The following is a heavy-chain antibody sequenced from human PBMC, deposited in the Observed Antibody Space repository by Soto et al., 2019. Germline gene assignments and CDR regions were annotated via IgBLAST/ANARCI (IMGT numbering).Heavy chain of an antibody. CDR3: AGYQDRRGLGRWSFDH. J-gene: IGHJ4*02. V-gene: IGHV4-59*01. Sequence: SETLSLTCTVSGGSISSYYWSWIRQPPGKGLEWIGYIYYSGSTNYNPSLKSRVTISVDTSKNQFSLKLSSVTAADTAVYYCAGYQDRRGLGRWSFDHWGQGTLVTVSS. CDR1: GGSISSYY. D-gene: IGHD3-22*01. CDR2: IYYSGST.